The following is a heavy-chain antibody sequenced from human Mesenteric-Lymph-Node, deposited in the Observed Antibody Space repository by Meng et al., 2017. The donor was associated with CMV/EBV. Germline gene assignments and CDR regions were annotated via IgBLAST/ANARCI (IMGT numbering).Heavy chain of an antibody. CDR3: TRDRYSNYSPCFDF. Sequence: GESLKISCAASGFTFSNYWMYWVRQAPGKGLVWVSRINTDGSSTTYADSVKGRFTISRDNARNTLYLQMDRLRAEDTAVYYCTRDRYSNYSPCFDFWGQGTLVTVSS. CDR2: INTDGSST. J-gene: IGHJ4*02. V-gene: IGHV3-74*01. D-gene: IGHD4-11*01. CDR1: GFTFSNYW.